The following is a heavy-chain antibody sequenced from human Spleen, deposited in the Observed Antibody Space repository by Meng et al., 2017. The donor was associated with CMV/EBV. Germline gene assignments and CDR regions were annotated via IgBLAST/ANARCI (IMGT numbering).Heavy chain of an antibody. Sequence: GGSLRLSCAASEFTFSSYAMHWVRQAPGKGLDWVALISYDGSDKYYADSVKGRFTISRDNSRNTLYLQMNNLRADDTAVYYCATRMGTGYTNDWGQGTLVTVSS. D-gene: IGHD6-13*01. J-gene: IGHJ4*02. CDR1: EFTFSSYA. CDR2: ISYDGSDK. V-gene: IGHV3-30*04. CDR3: ATRMGTGYTND.